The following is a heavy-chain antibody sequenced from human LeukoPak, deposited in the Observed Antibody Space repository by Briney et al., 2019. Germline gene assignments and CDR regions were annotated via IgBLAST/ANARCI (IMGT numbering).Heavy chain of an antibody. J-gene: IGHJ3*02. CDR3: ARGGGIVVVPAAIVDAFDI. V-gene: IGHV4-34*01. CDR1: GGSFSGYY. CDR2: INHSGST. D-gene: IGHD2-2*01. Sequence: SETLSLTCAVYGGSFSGYYWSWIRQPPGKGLEWIGEINHSGSTNYNPSLKSRVTISVDTSKNQFSLKLSSVTAADTAVYYCARGGGIVVVPAAIVDAFDIWGQGTMVTVSS.